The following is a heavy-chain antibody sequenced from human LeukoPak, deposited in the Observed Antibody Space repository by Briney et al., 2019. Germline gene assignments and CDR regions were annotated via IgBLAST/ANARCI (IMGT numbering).Heavy chain of an antibody. CDR1: GGSFSGYY. CDR2: INHSGST. D-gene: IGHD6-19*01. V-gene: IGHV4-34*01. J-gene: IGHJ5*02. Sequence: PSETLSLTCAVYGGSFSGYYWSWIRQPPGKGLEWIGEINHSGSTNYNPSLKSRVTISADTSKNQFSLKLSSVTAADTAVYYRARGGSGWYEGFDWFDPWGQGTLVTVSS. CDR3: ARGGSGWYEGFDWFDP.